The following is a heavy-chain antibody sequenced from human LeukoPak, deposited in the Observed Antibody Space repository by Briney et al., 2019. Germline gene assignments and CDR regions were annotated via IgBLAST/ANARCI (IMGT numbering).Heavy chain of an antibody. CDR1: GFTFRRYS. J-gene: IGHJ4*02. CDR3: ARAPTVLVGYCSSSSCQADY. Sequence: GRSLRLSCAASGFTFRRYSMNWVRQAPGKGLEWVSAIDPSSTYIYYADSVKGRFTISRDNAENSLYLQMNSLRVEDTAVYYCARAPTVLVGYCSSSSCQADYWGQGTLVTVSS. CDR2: IDPSSTYI. V-gene: IGHV3-21*01. D-gene: IGHD2-2*01.